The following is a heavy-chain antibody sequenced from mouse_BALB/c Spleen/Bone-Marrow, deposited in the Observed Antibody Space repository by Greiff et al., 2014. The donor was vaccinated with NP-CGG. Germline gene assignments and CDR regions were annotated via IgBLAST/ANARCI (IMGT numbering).Heavy chain of an antibody. D-gene: IGHD2-1*01. J-gene: IGHJ3*01. CDR2: IRNKANGYTT. Sequence: VQLKESGGGLVQPRGSLRLSCAPSGFTFTDYYMSWVRQPPGKALEWLGFIRNKANGYTTEYSASVKGRFTISRDNSQSILYLQMNTLRAEDSATYYCARDYGNYVRFAYWGQGTLVTVSA. V-gene: IGHV7-3*02. CDR1: GFTFTDYY. CDR3: ARDYGNYVRFAY.